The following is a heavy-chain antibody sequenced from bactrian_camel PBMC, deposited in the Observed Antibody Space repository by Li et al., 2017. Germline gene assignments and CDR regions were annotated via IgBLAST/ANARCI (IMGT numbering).Heavy chain of an antibody. CDR1: GDTSSNYC. D-gene: IGHD4*01. CDR2: IYRPSGVT. Sequence: VESGGGSVQPGGSLRLSCAASGDTSSNYCMGWFRRAPGKEREAVAVIYRPSGVTNYADTVQGRFTVSREFAANTLYLQMNSLTPEDTAMYYCAARWAYEDRWNFAGIYDYWGQGTQ. CDR3: AARWAYEDRWNFAGIYDY. V-gene: IGHV3-2*01. J-gene: IGHJ4*01.